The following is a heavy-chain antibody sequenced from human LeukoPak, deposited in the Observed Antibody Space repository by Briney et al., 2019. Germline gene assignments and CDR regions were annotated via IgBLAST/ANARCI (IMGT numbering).Heavy chain of an antibody. D-gene: IGHD4-17*01. CDR2: ISGSGGST. Sequence: PGGSLRLSCAASGFTFSSYAMSWVRQAPGKGLECVSGISGSGGSTYYADSVKGRFTISRDNSKNTLYLQMNSVRAEDTAVYYCAKDRRGMPTLTTCFDYWGQGTLVTVSS. CDR3: AKDRRGMPTLTTCFDY. J-gene: IGHJ4*02. V-gene: IGHV3-23*01. CDR1: GFTFSSYA.